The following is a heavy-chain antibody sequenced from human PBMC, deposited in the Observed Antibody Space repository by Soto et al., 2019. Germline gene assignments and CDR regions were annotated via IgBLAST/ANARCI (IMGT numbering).Heavy chain of an antibody. CDR1: GSTFSSYG. V-gene: IGHV3-30*18. D-gene: IGHD3-22*01. Sequence: PGGSLRLSCAASGSTFSSYGMHWVRQAPGKGLEWVAVISYDGSNKYYADSVKGRFTISRDNSKNTLYLQMNSLRAEDTAVYYCAKDAYYYDSSGYYFIDYWGQGTLVTVSS. CDR2: ISYDGSNK. CDR3: AKDAYYYDSSGYYFIDY. J-gene: IGHJ4*02.